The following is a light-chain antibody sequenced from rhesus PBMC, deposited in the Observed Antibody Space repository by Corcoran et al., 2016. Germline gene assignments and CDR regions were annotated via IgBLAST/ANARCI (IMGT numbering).Light chain of an antibody. CDR1: QSVTSY. CDR3: QETSNLFT. Sequence: EIVMTQSPATLSLSPGERATLSCRASQSVTSYLAWYQQNPRQAPRLLIYGASTRANGIPDRCSGSGSGTDVTITINSLEPEDFAVYYCQETSNLFTFGPGTKLDIK. J-gene: IGKJ3*01. V-gene: IGKV3-31*02. CDR2: GAS.